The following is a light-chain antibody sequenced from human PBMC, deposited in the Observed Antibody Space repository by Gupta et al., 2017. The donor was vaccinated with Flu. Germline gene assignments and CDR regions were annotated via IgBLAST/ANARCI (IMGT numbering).Light chain of an antibody. J-gene: IGKJ2*01. CDR3: QQDNLSPYT. CDR1: QTVTGSY. CDR2: GAS. Sequence: EIVLTQAPGTLSLSPGERATLSCRASQTVTGSYLAWYQQRPGQAPRLLIYGASSRATGIPDRFSGSGSGTDFTLTISRLEPEDFAVYYCQQDNLSPYTFGQGTKVEIK. V-gene: IGKV3-20*01.